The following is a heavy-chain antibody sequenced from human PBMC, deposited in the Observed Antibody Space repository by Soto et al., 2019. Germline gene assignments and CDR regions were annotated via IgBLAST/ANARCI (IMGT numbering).Heavy chain of an antibody. J-gene: IGHJ4*02. Sequence: QVQLVQSGAEVQKPGSSVKVSCKASGGTFSSYAISWVRQAPGQGLEWMGGIIPIFGTANYAQKFQGRVTITADKSTSTAYMELSSLRSEDTAVYYCARDGASGYSYGYYCDYWGQGTLVTVSS. D-gene: IGHD5-18*01. CDR1: GGTFSSYA. V-gene: IGHV1-69*06. CDR2: IIPIFGTA. CDR3: ARDGASGYSYGYYCDY.